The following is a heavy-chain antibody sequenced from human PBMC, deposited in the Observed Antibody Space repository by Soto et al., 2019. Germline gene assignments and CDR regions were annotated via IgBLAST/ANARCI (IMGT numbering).Heavy chain of an antibody. Sequence: QVQLQQWGAGLLKPSETLSLTCAVYGGSFSGYYWSWIRQPPGKGLEWIGEINHSGSTNYNPSLKSRVTISVDTSKNQFSLKLSSVTAADTAVYYCARGIGCTNGVCPKRNGDVWGQGTTVTVSS. CDR2: INHSGST. CDR1: GGSFSGYY. V-gene: IGHV4-34*01. D-gene: IGHD2-8*01. J-gene: IGHJ6*02. CDR3: ARGIGCTNGVCPKRNGDV.